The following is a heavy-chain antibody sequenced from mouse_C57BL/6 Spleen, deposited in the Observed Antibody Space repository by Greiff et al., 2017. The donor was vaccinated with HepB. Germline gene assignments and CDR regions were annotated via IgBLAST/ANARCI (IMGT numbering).Heavy chain of an antibody. D-gene: IGHD1-1*01. J-gene: IGHJ4*01. CDR1: GYTFTDYA. V-gene: IGHV1-67*01. CDR2: ISTYYGDA. Sequence: QVQLQQSGPELVRPGVSVKISCKGSGYTFTDYAMHWVKQSHAKSLEWIGVISTYYGDASYNQKFKDKATMTVDNSSSTAYMELARLTSEDSAVYYCASPITTVVAPRVDYWGQGTSVTVSS. CDR3: ASPITTVVAPRVDY.